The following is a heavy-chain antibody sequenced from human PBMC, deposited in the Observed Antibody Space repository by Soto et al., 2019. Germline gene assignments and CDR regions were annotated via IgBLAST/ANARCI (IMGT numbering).Heavy chain of an antibody. V-gene: IGHV1-8*01. Sequence: GASVKVSCKASGYTFTRYDINWVRQATGQGLEWMGWMNPNSGNTGYAQKFQGRVTMTRNTSISTAYMELSSLRSEDTAVYYCARMGGTYYDILTGLGGGNWFDPWGQGTLVTVSS. J-gene: IGHJ5*02. D-gene: IGHD3-9*01. CDR1: GYTFTRYD. CDR2: MNPNSGNT. CDR3: ARMGGTYYDILTGLGGGNWFDP.